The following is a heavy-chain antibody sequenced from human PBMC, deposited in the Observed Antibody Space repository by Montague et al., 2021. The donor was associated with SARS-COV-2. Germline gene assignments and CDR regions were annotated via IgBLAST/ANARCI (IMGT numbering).Heavy chain of an antibody. D-gene: IGHD1-1*01. Sequence: SETLSLTCEVSGGSMSGYYWSWIRQPPGKGLEWIGYIYYTGSTKYNPSLKSRVTMSLDRPTNRFSLRLNSVTAADTAMYYCARAQNTCFIANCVNYFDFWGLGAQVTVSS. V-gene: IGHV4-59*01. J-gene: IGHJ4*02. CDR3: ARAQNTCFIANCVNYFDF. CDR2: IYYTGST. CDR1: GGSMSGYY.